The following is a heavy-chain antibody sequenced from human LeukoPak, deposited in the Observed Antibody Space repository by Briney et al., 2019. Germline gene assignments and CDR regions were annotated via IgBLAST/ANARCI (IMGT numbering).Heavy chain of an antibody. Sequence: SETLSLTCTVSGGSVSSYYWSWIRQPAGKGLEWIGRIYTSGSTNYNPSLKSRVTMSVDTSKNQFSLKLSSVTAADTAVYYCAREGADGDYSDYWGQGTLVTVSS. CDR3: AREGADGDYSDY. D-gene: IGHD4-17*01. CDR1: GGSVSSYY. J-gene: IGHJ4*02. CDR2: IYTSGST. V-gene: IGHV4-4*07.